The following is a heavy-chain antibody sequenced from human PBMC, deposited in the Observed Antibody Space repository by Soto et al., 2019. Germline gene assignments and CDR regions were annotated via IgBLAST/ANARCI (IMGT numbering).Heavy chain of an antibody. CDR2: IPYDGSHQ. CDR3: AKLRVLEWEVPESDY. D-gene: IGHD3-3*01. Sequence: QVHLVESGGGVVQPGRSLRLSCAASGFTFSSHGMHWIRQAPGKGLEWVAVIPYDGSHQYYADSVKGRFSISRDNSKNTLYLQMNSRRAEDTAVYYCAKLRVLEWEVPESDYWGQGTLVSVSS. CDR1: GFTFSSHG. J-gene: IGHJ4*02. V-gene: IGHV3-30*18.